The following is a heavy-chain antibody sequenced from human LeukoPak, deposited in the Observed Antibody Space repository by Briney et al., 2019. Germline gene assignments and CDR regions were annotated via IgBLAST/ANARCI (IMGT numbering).Heavy chain of an antibody. J-gene: IGHJ4*02. CDR1: GFTFSSYA. CDR3: ARYTTAGYSSGWYGPSFDY. V-gene: IGHV3-30*02. D-gene: IGHD6-19*01. CDR2: IRNDGSNK. Sequence: GGSLRLSCAASGFTFSSYAMHWVRQAPGKGLEWVTFIRNDGSNKYYADSVKGRFTISRDNAKNSLYLQMNSLRAEDTAVYYCARYTTAGYSSGWYGPSFDYWGQGTLVTVSS.